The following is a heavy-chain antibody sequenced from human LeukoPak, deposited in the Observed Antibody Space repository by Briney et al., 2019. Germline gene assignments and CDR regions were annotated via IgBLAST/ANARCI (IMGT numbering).Heavy chain of an antibody. J-gene: IGHJ6*03. CDR1: GGTFSSYA. CDR3: ARGIAARRAYYYYMDV. Sequence: ASVKVSCKASGGTFSSYAISWVRQAPGQGLEWMGGIIPIFGTANYAQKFQGRVTITADESTSTAYMELSSLRSEDTAVYYCARGIAARRAYYYYMDVWGKGTTVTASS. V-gene: IGHV1-69*13. CDR2: IIPIFGTA. D-gene: IGHD6-6*01.